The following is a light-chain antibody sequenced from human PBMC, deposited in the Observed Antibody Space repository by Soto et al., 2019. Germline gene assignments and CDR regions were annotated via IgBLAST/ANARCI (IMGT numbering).Light chain of an antibody. CDR2: DVS. J-gene: IGLJ2*01. Sequence: QSALTQPASVSGSPGQSITISCTGTSSDVGGYKYVSWYQQHPGKAPKLMIYDVSNRPSGVSNRFSGSKSGNTASLTISVLQAEDEADYYCSSYTSSSTVVFGGGTKLTVL. CDR3: SSYTSSSTVV. CDR1: SSDVGGYKY. V-gene: IGLV2-14*01.